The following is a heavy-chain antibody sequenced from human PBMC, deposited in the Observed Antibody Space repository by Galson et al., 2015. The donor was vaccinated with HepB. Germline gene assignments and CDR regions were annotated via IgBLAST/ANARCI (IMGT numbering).Heavy chain of an antibody. CDR1: GFTFSSYW. Sequence: SLRLSCAASGFTFSSYWMHWVRQAPGKGLVWVSRINIDGSSTSYADSVRGRFTISRDNAKNTLYLQMNSLRAEDTAVYYCARDVVIAVAGTWFDPWGQGTLVTVSS. J-gene: IGHJ5*02. CDR2: INIDGSST. CDR3: ARDVVIAVAGTWFDP. V-gene: IGHV3-74*01. D-gene: IGHD6-19*01.